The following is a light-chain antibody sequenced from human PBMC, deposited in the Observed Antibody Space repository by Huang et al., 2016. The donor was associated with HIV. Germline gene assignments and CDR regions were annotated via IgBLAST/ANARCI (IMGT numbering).Light chain of an antibody. CDR2: DAS. Sequence: EIVLTQSRATLSWYPGEKITIFCRASQDIDTSLAWYQQKPGQAPRLLIYDASQRVTGVPARFAGSGYGTEFALTISRLEFDDFAVYYCQQRKSWLTFGGGTKLEVK. CDR1: QDIDTS. J-gene: IGKJ4*01. CDR3: QQRKSWLT. V-gene: IGKV3D-11*01.